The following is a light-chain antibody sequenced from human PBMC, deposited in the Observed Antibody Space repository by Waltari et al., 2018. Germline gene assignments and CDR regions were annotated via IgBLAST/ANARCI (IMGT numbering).Light chain of an antibody. CDR1: SRDVGHYDW. Sequence: QSALTQPASVSGSPGQSITISCTRTSRDVGHYDWVSWYQQHPGKAPKVVIFDVSYRPSGVSNRFSGSKSGNTASLTISGLQAEDEADYYCTSYTSSHSLVFGTGTKVTVL. V-gene: IGLV2-14*03. CDR2: DVS. J-gene: IGLJ1*01. CDR3: TSYTSSHSLV.